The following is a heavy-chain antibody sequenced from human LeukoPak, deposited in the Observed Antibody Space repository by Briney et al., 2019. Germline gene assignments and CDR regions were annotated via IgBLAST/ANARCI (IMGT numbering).Heavy chain of an antibody. D-gene: IGHD3-10*02. CDR2: ISSSGSTI. J-gene: IGHJ6*04. CDR3: AELGITIIGGV. V-gene: IGHV3-48*03. CDR1: GFTFSSYE. Sequence: GGSLRLSCAASGFTFSSYEMNWVRQAPGKGLEWVSYISSSGSTIYYADSVKGRFTISRYNAKNSLYLQMNSLRAEDTAVYYCAELGITIIGGVWGKGTTVTISS.